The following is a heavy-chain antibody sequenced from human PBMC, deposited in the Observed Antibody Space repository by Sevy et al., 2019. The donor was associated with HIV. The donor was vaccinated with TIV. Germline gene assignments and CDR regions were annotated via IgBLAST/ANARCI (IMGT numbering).Heavy chain of an antibody. CDR2: ISNSGTTI. D-gene: IGHD4-17*01. J-gene: IGHJ4*02. CDR1: GITFSIAW. Sequence: GGSLRLSCAGSGITFSIAWMSWVRQVPGKGLEWVSYISNSGTTISYSDSVRGRFSISRDNARNSLYLQMNSLRAEDTAVYYCARDLPPSATTVAHFDYWGQGTLVTVSS. V-gene: IGHV3-48*04. CDR3: ARDLPPSATTVAHFDY.